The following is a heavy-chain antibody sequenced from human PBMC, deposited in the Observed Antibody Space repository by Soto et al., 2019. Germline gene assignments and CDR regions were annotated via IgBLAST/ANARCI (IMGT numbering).Heavy chain of an antibody. CDR3: TXXXXXXDFGAA. J-gene: IGHJ4*02. CDR1: XXXXXXHX. V-gene: IGHV3-72*01. D-gene: IGHD3-16*01. Sequence: EVQLVESGGGLVQPGGSLRLSCAXXXXXXXXHXMXXVRXAXXXGLXWVGRSKNKADSYTTEYAASVKGRFTISRDGSKNSLFLQMNSLKTEDTAXXYXTXXXXXXDFGAAWGQGILVTVSS. CDR2: SKNKADSYTT.